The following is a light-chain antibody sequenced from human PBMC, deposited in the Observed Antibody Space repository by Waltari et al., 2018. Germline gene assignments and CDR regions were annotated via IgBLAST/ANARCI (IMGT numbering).Light chain of an antibody. Sequence: QSVLPQPPSVSGAPGQRVTISCTGRGSNIGPGYAVHWYQQLPRAAPKLLIYGSTSRPLGVPDRFFGSTSGTSASLAITGLQAEDEADYYCQSYDTSLRVVFGGGTKLTVL. CDR1: GSNIGPGYA. CDR2: GST. J-gene: IGLJ2*01. V-gene: IGLV1-40*01. CDR3: QSYDTSLRVV.